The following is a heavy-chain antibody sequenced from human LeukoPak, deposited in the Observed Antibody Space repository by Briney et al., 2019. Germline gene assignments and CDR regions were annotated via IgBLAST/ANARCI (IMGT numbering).Heavy chain of an antibody. D-gene: IGHD5-24*01. V-gene: IGHV3-23*01. Sequence: PGRTLRLSCAASGFTFNYYAMSWVRQAPGKGLEWVSGISASGGSTYYAHSVKGRSTMSRDNSKNTLYVQMNSLRAEDTAVYYCARSGDGYKPYYFDYWGQGTLVTVSS. J-gene: IGHJ4*02. CDR2: ISASGGST. CDR3: ARSGDGYKPYYFDY. CDR1: GFTFNYYA.